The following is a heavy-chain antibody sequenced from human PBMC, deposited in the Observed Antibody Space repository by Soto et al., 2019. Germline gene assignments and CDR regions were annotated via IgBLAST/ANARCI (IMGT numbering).Heavy chain of an antibody. J-gene: IGHJ3*02. CDR3: ARRLDYSNLDDAFDI. CDR2: ISYDGSNK. D-gene: IGHD4-4*01. Sequence: GGSLRLSCAASGFTCSSYAMHWVRQAPGKGLEWVAVISYDGSNKYYADSVKGRFTISRDNSKNTLYLQMNSLRAEDTAVYYCARRLDYSNLDDAFDILGQGKMVTVS. V-gene: IGHV3-30-3*01. CDR1: GFTCSSYA.